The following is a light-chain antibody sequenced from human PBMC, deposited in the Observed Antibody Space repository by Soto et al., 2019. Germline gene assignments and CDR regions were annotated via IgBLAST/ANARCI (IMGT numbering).Light chain of an antibody. CDR1: SSDVGYYNY. J-gene: IGLJ1*01. Sequence: QSVLTQPASVSGSPGQPITISCTGTSSDVGYYNYVSWYQQHPGKAPKLMIYDVRNRPSGVSNRFSGSKSGNTASLTISGLQAEYEADYYCSSYTSSSTYVFGPGTKDTV. CDR2: DVR. CDR3: SSYTSSSTYV. V-gene: IGLV2-14*03.